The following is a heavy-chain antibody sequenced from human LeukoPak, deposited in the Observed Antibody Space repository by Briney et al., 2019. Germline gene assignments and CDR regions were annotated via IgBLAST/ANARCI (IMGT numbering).Heavy chain of an antibody. CDR2: IYYSGST. CDR1: GGSISSGDYY. CDR3: ARATMGTYFPLYYFDY. D-gene: IGHD5-24*01. V-gene: IGHV4-61*08. J-gene: IGHJ4*02. Sequence: PSETLSLTCTVSGGSISSGDYYWSWIRQPPGKGLEWIGYIYYSGSTNYNPSLKSRVTISVDTSKNQFSLKLSSVTAADTAVYYCARATMGTYFPLYYFDYWGQGTLVTVSS.